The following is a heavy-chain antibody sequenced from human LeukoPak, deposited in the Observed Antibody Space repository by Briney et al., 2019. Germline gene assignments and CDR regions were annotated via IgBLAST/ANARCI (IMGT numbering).Heavy chain of an antibody. Sequence: GGSLRLSCAASGFTFSSYAMSWVRQAPGKGLEWVSAISGSGGSTYYADSVKGRFTISRDNSKNTLYLQMNSLRAEDTAVYYCARGSNPVGATYYFDYWGQGTLVTVSS. CDR2: ISGSGGST. CDR3: ARGSNPVGATYYFDY. J-gene: IGHJ4*02. V-gene: IGHV3-23*01. CDR1: GFTFSSYA. D-gene: IGHD1-26*01.